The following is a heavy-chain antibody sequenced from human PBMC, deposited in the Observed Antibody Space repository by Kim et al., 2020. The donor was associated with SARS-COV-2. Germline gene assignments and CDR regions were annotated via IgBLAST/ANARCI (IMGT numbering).Heavy chain of an antibody. Sequence: SETLSLTCSVSGVSVSSSGDYWGWIRQPPGKGLEWIGTTHSGGSTYYNSSLQSRVTISVDTSKSQFSLKLTSVTAADTAVYYCTRQPRKNWFDPWGQGTLDTVSS. V-gene: IGHV4-39*01. J-gene: IGHJ5*02. CDR1: GVSVSSSGDY. CDR3: TRQPRKNWFDP. CDR2: THSGGST.